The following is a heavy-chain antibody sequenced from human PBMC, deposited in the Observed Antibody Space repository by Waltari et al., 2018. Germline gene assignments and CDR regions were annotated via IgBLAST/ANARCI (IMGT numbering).Heavy chain of an antibody. CDR1: GFTFSSYA. Sequence: QVQLVESGGGVVQPGRSLRLSCAPGFTFSSYAMHWVRQAPGKGLGWVAVISYDGSNKYYADSVKGRFTISRDNSKNTLYLQMNSLRAEDTAVYYCARDRTGPRAFDIWGQGTMVIVSS. CDR3: ARDRTGPRAFDI. J-gene: IGHJ3*02. V-gene: IGHV3-30-3*01. CDR2: ISYDGSNK.